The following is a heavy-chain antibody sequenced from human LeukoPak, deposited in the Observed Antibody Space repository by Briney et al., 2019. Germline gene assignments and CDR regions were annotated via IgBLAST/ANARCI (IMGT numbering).Heavy chain of an antibody. CDR3: ARGGRVVPAAMLDY. V-gene: IGHV4-59*01. Sequence: PSETLSLTCTVSGVSISSYYWSWIRQPPGKGLEWIGYIYYSGSTNYNPSLKSRVTISVDTSKNQFSLKLSSVTAADTAVYYCARGGRVVPAAMLDYWGQGTLVTVSS. CDR1: GVSISSYY. CDR2: IYYSGST. D-gene: IGHD2-2*01. J-gene: IGHJ4*02.